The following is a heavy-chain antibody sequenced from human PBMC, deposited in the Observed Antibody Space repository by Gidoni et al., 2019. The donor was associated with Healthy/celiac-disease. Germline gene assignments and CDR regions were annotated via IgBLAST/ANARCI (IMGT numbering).Heavy chain of an antibody. CDR1: GFTFSSYA. CDR3: AKDQKVFLGKAARSPFDY. J-gene: IGHJ4*02. CDR2: SSGRGGRT. Sequence: EVQLLASGGGLVQPGGSLRLSCAASGFTFSSYAMSWVRQAPGKGLEWVSASSGRGGRTYYADAVTGRFTISRDNSKNTLYLQMNRLRGEETAVYYWAKDQKVFLGKAARSPFDYWGKGTLVTVSS. V-gene: IGHV3-23*01. D-gene: IGHD6-6*01.